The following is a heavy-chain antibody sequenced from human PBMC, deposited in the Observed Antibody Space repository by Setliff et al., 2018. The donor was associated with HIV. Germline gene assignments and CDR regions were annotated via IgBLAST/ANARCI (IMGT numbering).Heavy chain of an antibody. Sequence: PSETLSLTCTVSGDSISSGSYFWIWIRQPAGKGLEWIGHISTTGSTNYNPSLQSRVSISMDASKNKFSLKVTSVPSADTAVYYCAKGAGFYGDYTFDYWGQGNLVTVSS. CDR2: ISTTGST. CDR3: AKGAGFYGDYTFDY. D-gene: IGHD4-17*01. J-gene: IGHJ4*02. V-gene: IGHV4-61*09. CDR1: GDSISSGSYF.